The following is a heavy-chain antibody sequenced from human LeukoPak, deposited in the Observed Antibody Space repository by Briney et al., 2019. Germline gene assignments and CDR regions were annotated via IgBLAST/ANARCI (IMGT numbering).Heavy chain of an antibody. Sequence: GASVKVSCKASGYSFSAYYVHWVRQAPGQGPEWLGWINPNSGGTNYAQKFQGRVTMTRDTSISTAYMELSRLRSDDTAVYYCARLADCSSSSCRSFDYWGQGTLVTVSS. V-gene: IGHV1-2*02. CDR3: ARLADCSSSSCRSFDY. D-gene: IGHD2-2*01. J-gene: IGHJ4*02. CDR2: INPNSGGT. CDR1: GYSFSAYY.